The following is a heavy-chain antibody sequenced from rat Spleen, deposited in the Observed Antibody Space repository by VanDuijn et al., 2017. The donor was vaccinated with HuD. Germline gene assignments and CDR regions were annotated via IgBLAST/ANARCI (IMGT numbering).Heavy chain of an antibody. V-gene: IGHV5S13*01. CDR2: ISPSGTST. CDR3: ARLGYLRGYFDY. J-gene: IGHJ2*01. CDR1: DFTFRHFD. Sequence: EVQLVESGGGLVQPGRSLKLSCAASDFTFRHFDMTWVRQAPTKGLEWVASISPSGTSTRYRDSVKGRFTVFRDNAKNTLDLQMDSLRSEDTATYYCARLGYLRGYFDYWGQGVLVTVSS. D-gene: IGHD2-2*01.